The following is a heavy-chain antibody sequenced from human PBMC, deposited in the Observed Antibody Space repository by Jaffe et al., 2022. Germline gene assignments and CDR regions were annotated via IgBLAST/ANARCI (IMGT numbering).Heavy chain of an antibody. CDR1: GYNFLDHY. V-gene: IGHV1-2*02. CDR3: ARGGRWEWKTAFDY. J-gene: IGHJ4*02. Sequence: QVQLVQSGPEVRKPGTSVRLSCAGSGYNFLDHYIHWVRQAPGQRLAWMGWINPKTGGLEPAQEIRGRVALTRDTAIDEVYLELSQLTMDDTAIYYCARGGRWEWKTAFDYWGQGSLVIVSS. CDR2: INPKTGGL. D-gene: IGHD2-15*01.